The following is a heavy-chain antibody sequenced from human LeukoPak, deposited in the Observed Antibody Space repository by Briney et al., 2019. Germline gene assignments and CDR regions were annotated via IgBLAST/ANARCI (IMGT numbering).Heavy chain of an antibody. CDR1: GFTFSTYN. J-gene: IGHJ4*02. V-gene: IGHV3-21*01. CDR3: AVQSSGAVY. D-gene: IGHD6-19*01. CDR2: ITRSSTYI. Sequence: PGGSLRLSCAASGFTFSTYNMNWVRQAPGKGLEWVSSITRSSTYIVYADSVKGRFTISRDNAKNSLYLQMNSLRAEDTAVYYCAVQSSGAVYWGQGTLVTVSS.